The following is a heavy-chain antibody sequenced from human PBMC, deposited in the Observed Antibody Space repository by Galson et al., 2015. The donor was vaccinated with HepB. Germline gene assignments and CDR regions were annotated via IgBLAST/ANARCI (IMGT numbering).Heavy chain of an antibody. D-gene: IGHD5-18*01. CDR1: GGSFSGYY. J-gene: IGHJ5*02. V-gene: IGHV4-34*01. CDR2: INRSGST. CDR3: ARGGSPRGYSYGSMYNWFDP. Sequence: ATLSLTCAVYGGSFSGYYWSWIRQPPGKGLEWIGEINRSGSTNYNPSLKSRVTISVDTSKDQFSLKLSSVTAADTAVYYCARGGSPRGYSYGSMYNWFDPWGQGTLVTVSS.